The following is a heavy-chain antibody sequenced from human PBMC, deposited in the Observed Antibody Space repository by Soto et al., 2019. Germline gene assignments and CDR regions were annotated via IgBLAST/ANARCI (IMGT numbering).Heavy chain of an antibody. J-gene: IGHJ3*02. Sequence: GGSLRLSCAASGFTFDDYAMHWVRQAPGKGLEWVSGISWNSGSIGYADSVKGRFTISRDNAKNSLYLQMNSLRAEDTALYYCAKDIVATIKYEGPNAFAIWGQGTMVTVSS. CDR3: AKDIVATIKYEGPNAFAI. D-gene: IGHD5-12*01. CDR2: ISWNSGSI. CDR1: GFTFDDYA. V-gene: IGHV3-9*01.